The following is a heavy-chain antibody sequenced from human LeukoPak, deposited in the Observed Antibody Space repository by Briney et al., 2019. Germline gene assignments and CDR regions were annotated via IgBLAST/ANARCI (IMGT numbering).Heavy chain of an antibody. J-gene: IGHJ4*02. CDR2: INSDGSST. CDR3: ARISSWYVLDY. CDR1: GFTFSSYW. Sequence: GGSLRLSCAASGFTFSSYWMHWVRQAPGKGLVWVSRINSDGSSTSYADSVKGRFTISRDNAKNSLYLQMNSLRAEDTAVYYCARISSWYVLDYWGQGTLVTVSS. D-gene: IGHD6-13*01. V-gene: IGHV3-74*01.